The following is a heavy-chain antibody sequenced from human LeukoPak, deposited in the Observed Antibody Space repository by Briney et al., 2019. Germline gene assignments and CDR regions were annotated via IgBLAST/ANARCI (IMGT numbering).Heavy chain of an antibody. J-gene: IGHJ4*02. D-gene: IGHD6-13*01. CDR1: GGSFSGYY. Sequence: SETLSLTCAVYGGSFSGYYWSWIRQPPGKGLEWIGEINHSGSTNYNPSLKSRVTISVDTSKNQFSLKLSSVTAADTAVYYCARDHWQQLAFDYWGQGTLVTVSS. V-gene: IGHV4-34*01. CDR3: ARDHWQQLAFDY. CDR2: INHSGST.